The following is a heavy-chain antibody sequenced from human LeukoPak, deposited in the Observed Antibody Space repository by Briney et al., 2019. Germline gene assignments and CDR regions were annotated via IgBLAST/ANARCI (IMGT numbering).Heavy chain of an antibody. CDR1: GFTFSDYY. CDR3: ARSSYFDY. J-gene: IGHJ4*02. Sequence: PGGSLRLSCVASGFTFSDYYMSWIRQAPGKGLEWVSYISSSSDYTNYADSVRGRFTISRDNAKNSLYLQMNSLRAEDTAVYYCARSSYFDYWGQGTLVAVSS. D-gene: IGHD1-26*01. CDR2: ISSSSDYT. V-gene: IGHV3-11*06.